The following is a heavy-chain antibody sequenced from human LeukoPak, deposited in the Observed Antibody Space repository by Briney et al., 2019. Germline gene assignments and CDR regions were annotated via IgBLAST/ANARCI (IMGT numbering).Heavy chain of an antibody. J-gene: IGHJ4*02. CDR3: ARGDIAAAGVDY. V-gene: IGHV4-59*08. D-gene: IGHD6-13*01. CDR2: IYYSGST. Sequence: SETLSLTCTVSGGSISSYYWSWIRQPPGKGLEWIGYIYYSGSTNYNPSLKSRVTISVDTSKNQFSLKLSSVTAADTAVHYCARGDIAAAGVDYWGQGTLVTVSS. CDR1: GGSISSYY.